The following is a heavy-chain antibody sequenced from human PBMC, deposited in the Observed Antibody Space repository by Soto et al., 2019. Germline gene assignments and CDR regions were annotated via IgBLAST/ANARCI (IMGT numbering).Heavy chain of an antibody. CDR3: ATGLNSGSYQVIDY. Sequence: SVKVSCKASVGTFSSYAISWVRQAPGQGLEWMGGIIPIFGTANYAQKFQGRVTITADKSTSTAYMELSSLRSEDTAVYYCATGLNSGSYQVIDYWGQGTLVTVSS. V-gene: IGHV1-69*06. CDR2: IIPIFGTA. CDR1: VGTFSSYA. D-gene: IGHD1-26*01. J-gene: IGHJ4*02.